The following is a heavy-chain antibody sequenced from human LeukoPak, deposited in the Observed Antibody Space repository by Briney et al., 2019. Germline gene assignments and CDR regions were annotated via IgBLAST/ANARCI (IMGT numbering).Heavy chain of an antibody. CDR3: ASFYGSGSYYPKPDY. V-gene: IGHV4-39*01. J-gene: IGHJ4*02. CDR2: IYYSGST. Sequence: SETLSLTCTVSGGSISSSSYYWGWIRQPPGKGLEWIGSIYYSGSTYYNPSLKSRVTISVDTSKNQFSLKLSSVTATDTAVYYCASFYGSGSYYPKPDYWGQETLVTVST. CDR1: GGSISSSSYY. D-gene: IGHD3-10*01.